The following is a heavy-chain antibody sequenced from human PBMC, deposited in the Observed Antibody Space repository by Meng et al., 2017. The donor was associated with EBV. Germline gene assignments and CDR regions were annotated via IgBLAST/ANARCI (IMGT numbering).Heavy chain of an antibody. CDR1: GYTFTSDC. CDR2: SSAYNGST. V-gene: IGHV1-18*01. CDR3: ARDDSGDDFNWFDP. D-gene: IGHD5-12*01. Sequence: QVQLVQLGVESKGQGAYVEDSCKAAGYTFTSDCISGEMQRLGQGLELLVWSSAYNGSTNYAQKIQDGVTMTTNTSTRTGNIKLMSFRNNDTPVYYCARDDSGDDFNWFDPWGQGTLVTVSS. J-gene: IGHJ5*02.